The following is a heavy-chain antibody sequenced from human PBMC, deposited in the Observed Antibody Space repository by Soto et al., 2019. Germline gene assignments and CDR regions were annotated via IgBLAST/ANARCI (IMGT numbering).Heavy chain of an antibody. J-gene: IGHJ4*02. V-gene: IGHV3-23*01. D-gene: IGHD2-15*01. CDR3: AKRAVVGAARYFDY. CDR2: IGTSGSNS. CDR1: GFTFSGYA. Sequence: QPGGSLRLSCAASGFTFSGYAMSWVRQAPGKGLEWVSTIGTSGSNSYYPDSVKGRFTISRDNSKNTLYLQMNSLRAEDTAVYYCAKRAVVGAARYFDYWGLGTLVTVSS.